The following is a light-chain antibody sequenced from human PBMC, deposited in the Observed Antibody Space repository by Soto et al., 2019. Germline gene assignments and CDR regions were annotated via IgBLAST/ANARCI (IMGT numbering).Light chain of an antibody. Sequence: EIVMTQSPDTPSVSPGERATLSCKASQSIRGDLAWYQQKPGQAPRLLIYGASTRATGIPARFSGSGSGTEFTLTISSLQSEDFALYYCQQYINWPPTYAFGQGTKLEI. CDR3: QQYINWPPTYA. J-gene: IGKJ2*01. CDR1: QSIRGD. CDR2: GAS. V-gene: IGKV3-15*01.